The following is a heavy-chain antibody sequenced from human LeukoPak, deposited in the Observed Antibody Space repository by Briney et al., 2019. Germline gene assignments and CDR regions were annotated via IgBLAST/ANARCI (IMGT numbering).Heavy chain of an antibody. CDR2: ISYDGSNK. CDR1: GFTFSSYG. J-gene: IGHJ4*02. D-gene: IGHD6-19*01. CDR3: ASLAVAGSAFDY. V-gene: IGHV3-30*03. Sequence: GGSLRLSCAASGFTFSSYGMHWVRQAPGKGLEWVAVISYDGSNKYYADSVKGRFTISRDNSKYTLYLQMNSLRAEDTAVYYCASLAVAGSAFDYWGQGTLVTVSS.